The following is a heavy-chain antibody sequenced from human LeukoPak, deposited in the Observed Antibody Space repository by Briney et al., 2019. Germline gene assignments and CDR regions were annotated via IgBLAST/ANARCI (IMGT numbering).Heavy chain of an antibody. CDR1: GGSFSGYY. D-gene: IGHD3-10*01. CDR3: ARVGGSGSYYLSYFDY. J-gene: IGHJ4*02. V-gene: IGHV4-34*01. Sequence: SETLSLTCAVYGGSFSGYYWSWIRQPPGKGLEWIGEINHSGSTNYNPSLKSRATISVDTSKNQFSLKLSSVTAADTAVYYCARVGGSGSYYLSYFDYWGQGTLVTVSS. CDR2: INHSGST.